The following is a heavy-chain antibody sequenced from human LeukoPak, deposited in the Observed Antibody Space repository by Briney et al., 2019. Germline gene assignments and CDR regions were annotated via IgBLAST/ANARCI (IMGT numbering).Heavy chain of an antibody. CDR2: FYPEDGET. V-gene: IGHV1-24*01. CDR1: GYTLTELS. Sequence: ASVTVSCKVSGYTLTELSMHWVRQAPGKGLEWMGSFYPEDGETIYAQKFQGRVTMTEDTSTDTAYMELSSLRSEDTAVYYCATAIFGVVIGFDYWGQGTLVTVSS. D-gene: IGHD3-3*01. J-gene: IGHJ4*02. CDR3: ATAIFGVVIGFDY.